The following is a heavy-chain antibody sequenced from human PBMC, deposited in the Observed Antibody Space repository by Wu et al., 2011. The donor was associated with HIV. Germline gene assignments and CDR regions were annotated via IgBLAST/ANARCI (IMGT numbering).Heavy chain of an antibody. Sequence: QVQLVQSGAEVKKPGSSVKVYCKASGGTFSSYGISWVRQAPGQGPEWMGGIIPIFGTANYAQKFQGRVTITTDESTSTAYMELRSLRSDDTAVYYCASGGTVAGNFDNWGQGTLVTVSS. CDR2: IIPIFGTA. CDR3: ASGGTVAGNFDN. CDR1: GGTFSSYG. J-gene: IGHJ4*02. D-gene: IGHD6-19*01. V-gene: IGHV1-69*01.